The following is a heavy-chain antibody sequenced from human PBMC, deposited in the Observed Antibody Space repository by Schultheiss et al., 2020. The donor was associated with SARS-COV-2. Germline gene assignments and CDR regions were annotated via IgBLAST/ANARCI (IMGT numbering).Heavy chain of an antibody. V-gene: IGHV3-23*01. Sequence: ETLSLTCAVYGGSFSGYYWSWVRQAPGKGLEWVSAISGSGGSTYYADSVKGRFTISRDNSKNTLYLQMNSLRAEDTAVYYCAKDIAVAAAGSGFDYWGQGTLVTVSS. CDR3: AKDIAVAAAGSGFDY. CDR1: GGSFSGYY. CDR2: ISGSGGST. J-gene: IGHJ4*02. D-gene: IGHD6-13*01.